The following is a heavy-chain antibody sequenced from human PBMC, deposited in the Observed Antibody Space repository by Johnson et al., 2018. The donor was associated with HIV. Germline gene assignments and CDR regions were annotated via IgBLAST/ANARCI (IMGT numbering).Heavy chain of an antibody. CDR2: ISYDGSNK. J-gene: IGHJ3*02. CDR1: GFTFSSYA. Sequence: QVQLVESGGGLIQPGGSLRLSCAASGFTFSSYAMHWVRQAPGKGLEWVAVISYDGSNKYYADSVKGRFTISRDNSKNTLYLQMNSLRAEETAVYYCARDVGAFDIWGQGTMVTVSS. CDR3: ARDVGAFDI. V-gene: IGHV3-30*04.